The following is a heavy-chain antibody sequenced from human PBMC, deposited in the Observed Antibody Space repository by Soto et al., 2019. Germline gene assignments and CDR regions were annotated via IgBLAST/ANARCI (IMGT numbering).Heavy chain of an antibody. D-gene: IGHD6-13*01. V-gene: IGHV3-43*01. CDR1: GFTFDDYT. Sequence: GGSLRLSCAASGFTFDDYTMHWVRQAPGKGLEWVSLISWDSGSTYYADSVKGRFTISRDNRKNSLYLQMNSLRTEDTALYYCAKDVGLGYSSSWVLGYWGQGTLVTVSS. CDR3: AKDVGLGYSSSWVLGY. CDR2: ISWDSGST. J-gene: IGHJ4*02.